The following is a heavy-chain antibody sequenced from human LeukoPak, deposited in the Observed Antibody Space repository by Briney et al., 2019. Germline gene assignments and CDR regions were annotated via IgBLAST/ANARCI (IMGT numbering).Heavy chain of an antibody. J-gene: IGHJ4*02. D-gene: IGHD1-26*01. CDR1: GGTFSSYA. Sequence: ASVKVSCKASGGTFSSYAISWVRQAPGQGLEWMGGIIPIFGTANYAQKFQGRVTITADKSTSTAYMELSSLRSEDTAVYYCGRLGSSGSYPFDYWGQGTLVTVSS. CDR2: IIPIFGTA. V-gene: IGHV1-69*06. CDR3: GRLGSSGSYPFDY.